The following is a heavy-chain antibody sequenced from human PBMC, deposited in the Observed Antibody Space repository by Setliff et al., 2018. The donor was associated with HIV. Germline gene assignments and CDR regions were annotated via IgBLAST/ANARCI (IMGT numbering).Heavy chain of an antibody. D-gene: IGHD3-10*01. CDR1: GGSFNDYY. J-gene: IGHJ4*02. CDR3: ARGLNYYGSGSYLPLGY. Sequence: PSETLSLTCAVYGGSFNDYYWTWIRQPPGKGLEWIGEIDHSGNIKYHASLKSRVTISKDTSKNRISLKLRSVTAADTAVCYCARGLNYYGSGSYLPLGYWGQGTLVTVSS. CDR2: IDHSGNI. V-gene: IGHV4-34*01.